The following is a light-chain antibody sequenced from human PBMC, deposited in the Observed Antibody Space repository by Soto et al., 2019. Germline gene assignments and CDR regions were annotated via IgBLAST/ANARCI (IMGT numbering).Light chain of an antibody. CDR1: SSNIGNNY. CDR3: GTWDSRMSAL. CDR2: DNN. V-gene: IGLV1-51*01. Sequence: QSVLTHPPSVSAAPGQKVTISCSGSSSNIGNNYVSWYQQLPGTAPKLLIYDNNKPPSRIPDLFSGSKSGTSATLGISGVQTGDEADYNCGTWDSRMSALFGGGTTVTVL. J-gene: IGLJ2*01.